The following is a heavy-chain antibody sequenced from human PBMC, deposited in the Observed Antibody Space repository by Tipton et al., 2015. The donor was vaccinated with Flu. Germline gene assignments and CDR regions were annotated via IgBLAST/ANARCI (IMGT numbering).Heavy chain of an antibody. V-gene: IGHV3-53*01. CDR1: GFTVSSNY. D-gene: IGHD2-2*01. Sequence: GSLRLSCVVSGFTVSSNYMTWVRQVPGKGLEWVSVIYSGGSTKYADSVKGRFTISRDNSKNTLYLQMNSLRAEDTAVYYCARGRGYCVTTTCLLPFDFWGQGTLVTVSS. CDR3: ARGRGYCVTTTCLLPFDF. J-gene: IGHJ4*02. CDR2: IYSGGST.